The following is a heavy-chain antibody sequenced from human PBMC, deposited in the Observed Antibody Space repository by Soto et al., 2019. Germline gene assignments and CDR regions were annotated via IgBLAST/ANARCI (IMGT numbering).Heavy chain of an antibody. CDR2: ISWNSGSI. CDR1: GFTFDDYA. V-gene: IGHV3-9*01. J-gene: IGHJ4*02. Sequence: DVQLVESGGGLVQPGRSLRLSCAASGFTFDDYAMHWVRQAPGKGLEWVSGISWNSGSIGYADSVKGRFTISRDNAKNSLYLQMNSMRAEDTALYYCAKAGLWSGYYSPVDYWGQGTLVTVSS. CDR3: AKAGLWSGYYSPVDY. D-gene: IGHD3-3*01.